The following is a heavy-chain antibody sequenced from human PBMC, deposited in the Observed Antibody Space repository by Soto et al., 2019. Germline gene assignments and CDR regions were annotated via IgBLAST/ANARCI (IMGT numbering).Heavy chain of an antibody. CDR1: GSRFSNYV. J-gene: IGHJ4*02. Sequence: QVQLVQSGAEVKTPGSSLKVSCTVSGSRFSNYVISWVRQAPGHGLEWLGRIFPIFNSTQYAQRFQGRVTITADKSTNTASLELSSLRSDDTALYYCAREGRGKKAGYNGLVSLGYWGQGTLVTVSS. CDR3: AREGRGKKAGYNGLVSLGY. D-gene: IGHD2-2*02. CDR2: IFPIFNST. V-gene: IGHV1-69*06.